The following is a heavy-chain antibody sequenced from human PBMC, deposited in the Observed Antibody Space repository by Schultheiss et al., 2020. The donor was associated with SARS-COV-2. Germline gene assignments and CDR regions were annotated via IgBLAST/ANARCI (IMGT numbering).Heavy chain of an antibody. D-gene: IGHD5-12*01. V-gene: IGHV1-69*02. CDR3: ARGMGGGYVPDY. J-gene: IGHJ4*02. CDR1: GGTFSSYT. Sequence: SVKVSCKASGGTFSSYTISWVRQAPGQGLEWMGRIIPILDIANYAQKFQGRVTITADKSTSTAYMELSSLRSEDTAVYYCARGMGGGYVPDYWGQGTLVTVSS. CDR2: IIPILDIA.